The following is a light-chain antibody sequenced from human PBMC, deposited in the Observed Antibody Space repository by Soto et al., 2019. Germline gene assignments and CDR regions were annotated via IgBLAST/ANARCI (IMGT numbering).Light chain of an antibody. Sequence: IVLTQSPVTLSLSPGERATLSCRASQNISSYLIWYQQKPGQAPRLLMYDVSNRATGIPARFSGSGSGTDFTLTISDVQPEDFALYYCHQRQSWPRTFGQGTKVDI. V-gene: IGKV3-11*01. CDR2: DVS. J-gene: IGKJ1*01. CDR1: QNISSY. CDR3: HQRQSWPRT.